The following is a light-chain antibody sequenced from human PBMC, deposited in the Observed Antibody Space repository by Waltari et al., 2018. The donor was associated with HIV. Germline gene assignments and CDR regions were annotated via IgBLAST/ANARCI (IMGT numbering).Light chain of an antibody. V-gene: IGLV3-21*02. Sequence: SYVLPQPPSVSVAPGQTARITCGENNIGSKSVHWYQQKPGQAPVLVGYDDSDRPSGIPDRFFGSNSGNTATRTISRVEAGDEADYYCQVWDSSSDHPVFGGGTKLTVL. CDR3: QVWDSSSDHPV. CDR2: DDS. CDR1: NIGSKS. J-gene: IGLJ2*01.